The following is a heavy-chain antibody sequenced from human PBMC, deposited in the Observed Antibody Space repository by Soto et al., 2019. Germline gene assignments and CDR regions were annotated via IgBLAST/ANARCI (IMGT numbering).Heavy chain of an antibody. Sequence: QPGGSLRLSCAASGFTFSSYGMHWVRQAPGKGLEWVAVISYDGSNKYYADSVKGRFTISRDNSKNTLYLQMNSLRAEDTAVYYCAKDLVAAASYYYYGMDVWGQGTTVTVSS. V-gene: IGHV3-30*18. D-gene: IGHD6-13*01. CDR3: AKDLVAAASYYYYGMDV. CDR1: GFTFSSYG. J-gene: IGHJ6*02. CDR2: ISYDGSNK.